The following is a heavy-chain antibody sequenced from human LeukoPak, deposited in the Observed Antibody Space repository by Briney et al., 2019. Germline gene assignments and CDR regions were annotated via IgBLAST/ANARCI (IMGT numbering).Heavy chain of an antibody. D-gene: IGHD2-2*01. V-gene: IGHV5-51*01. J-gene: IGHJ4*02. CDR1: GYSFTTYW. CDR3: ARSSRGYCTTTGCFFDY. Sequence: GESLKISCEGSGYSFTTYWIGWVRQMPGKGLEWMGIIYPGDSDTKYSPSFQGQVTISADKSINTAYLQWSSLKASDTAMYYCARSSRGYCTTTGCFFDYWGQGTLVTVSS. CDR2: IYPGDSDT.